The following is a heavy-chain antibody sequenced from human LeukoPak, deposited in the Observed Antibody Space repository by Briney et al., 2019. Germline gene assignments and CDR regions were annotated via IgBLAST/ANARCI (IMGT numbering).Heavy chain of an antibody. CDR3: ARESGQQRKYDY. Sequence: ASVKGTCQASGYTFTSYYMHWVRQAPGQGLEWMGIINPSGGSTNNAQKIQGRVTMTSDMSTSTDYMELSSLRSEDTAVYYCARESGQQRKYDYWGQGTLVTVSS. CDR2: INPSGGST. D-gene: IGHD6-13*01. V-gene: IGHV1-46*01. CDR1: GYTFTSYY. J-gene: IGHJ4*02.